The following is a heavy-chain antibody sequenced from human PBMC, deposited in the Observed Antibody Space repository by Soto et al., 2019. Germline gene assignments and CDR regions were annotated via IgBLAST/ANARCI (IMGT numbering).Heavy chain of an antibody. J-gene: IGHJ2*01. CDR2: IIPIFDTA. Sequence: QVEVEQSGAEVKRPGSSVKVSCKASKTTFNNHPMNWVRQAPGQGLEWLGGIIPIFDTANYAQKFQGRVTIIADKSTTTAYMEVSNLRSEDTAVYYGARQVGGTLDWYFELWGRGTLVTVSS. V-gene: IGHV1-69*06. CDR3: ARQVGGTLDWYFEL. CDR1: KTTFNNHP. D-gene: IGHD1-26*01.